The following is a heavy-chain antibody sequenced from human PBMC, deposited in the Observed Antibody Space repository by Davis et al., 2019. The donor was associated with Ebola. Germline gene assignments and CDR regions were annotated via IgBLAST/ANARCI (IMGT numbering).Heavy chain of an antibody. V-gene: IGHV4-34*01. J-gene: IGHJ4*02. CDR1: GGPSSGYY. CDR2: INHRGST. CDR3: ARVKWFGKIFDY. D-gene: IGHD3-10*01. Sequence: MPSETLSLTCAVHGGPSSGYYWSWIRQPPGKGLEWIGEINHRGSTNYNPSLKSRVTISLDTSKNQFSLKLSSVTAADTAVFYCARVKWFGKIFDYWGQGTLVTVSS.